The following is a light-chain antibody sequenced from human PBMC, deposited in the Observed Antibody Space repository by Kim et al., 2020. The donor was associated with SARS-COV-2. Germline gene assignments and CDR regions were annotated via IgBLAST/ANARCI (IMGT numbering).Light chain of an antibody. J-gene: IGLJ3*02. CDR2: INSDGSH. CDR3: QTWGTGIWV. CDR1: SGHSSYA. Sequence: QLVLTQSPSASASLGASVKLTCTLSSGHSSYAIAWHQQQAEKGPRYLMKINSDGSHSKGDGISDRFSGSSSGAERYLTISSLQSEDEADYYCQTWGTGIWVFGGGTKVTVL. V-gene: IGLV4-69*01.